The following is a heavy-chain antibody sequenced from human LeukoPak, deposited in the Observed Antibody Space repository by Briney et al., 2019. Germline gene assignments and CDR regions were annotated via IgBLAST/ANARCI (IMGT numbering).Heavy chain of an antibody. CDR2: IDPSDSYT. V-gene: IGHV5-10-1*01. Sequence: GESLKIPCKASGYSFTSYWFSWLRQLPGKGGEWMGRIDPSDSYTNYSPSFQGHVTISADKSISTAYLQWSSLKASDTAMYYCASVSSSWYVNWFDPWGQGPLVTVSS. CDR1: GYSFTSYW. CDR3: ASVSSSWYVNWFDP. J-gene: IGHJ5*02. D-gene: IGHD6-13*01.